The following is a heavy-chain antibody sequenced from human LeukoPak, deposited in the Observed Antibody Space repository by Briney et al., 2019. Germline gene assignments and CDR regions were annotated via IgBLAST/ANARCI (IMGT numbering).Heavy chain of an antibody. CDR2: ISYDGSNK. CDR3: ARYPTYYDYVWGSNDY. J-gene: IGHJ4*02. Sequence: PGGSLRLSCAASGFTFSSYGMHWVRQAPGKGLEWVAVISYDGSNKYYADSVKGRFTISRDNSKNTLYLQMNSPRAEDTAVYYCARYPTYYDYVWGSNDYWGQGTLVTVSS. CDR1: GFTFSSYG. D-gene: IGHD3-16*01. V-gene: IGHV3-30*03.